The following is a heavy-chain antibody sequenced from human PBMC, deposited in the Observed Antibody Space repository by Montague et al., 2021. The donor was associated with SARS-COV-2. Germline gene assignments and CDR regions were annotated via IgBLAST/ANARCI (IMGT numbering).Heavy chain of an antibody. CDR2: IYYSGST. CDR1: GGSISSGGYY. V-gene: IGHV4-31*03. D-gene: IGHD3-22*01. CDR3: ARVRARITMIVVVINGGFDP. J-gene: IGHJ5*02. Sequence: TLSLICTVSGGSISSGGYYWSWIRQHPGKGLEWIGYIYYSGSTYYNPSLKSRVTISVDTSKNQFSLKLSSVTAADTAVYYCARVRARITMIVVVINGGFDPWGQGTLVTVSS.